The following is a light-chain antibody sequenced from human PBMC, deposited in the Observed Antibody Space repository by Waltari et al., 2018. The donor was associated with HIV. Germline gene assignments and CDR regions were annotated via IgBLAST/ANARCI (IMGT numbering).Light chain of an antibody. V-gene: IGLV2-14*01. CDR2: EVS. CDR3: SSYTSSTFWV. CDR1: STDVGGYNY. Sequence: QSALTQPASVSGSPGQSITIPCTGTSTDVGGYNYVSWYQQHPGKAPKLMIYEVSYRPSGVSTRFSGSKSGNTASLTISGLQPEDEADYYCSSYTSSTFWVFGGGTKLTVL. J-gene: IGLJ3*02.